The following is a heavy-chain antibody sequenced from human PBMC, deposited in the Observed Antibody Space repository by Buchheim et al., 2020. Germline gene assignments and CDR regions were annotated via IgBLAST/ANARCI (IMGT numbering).Heavy chain of an antibody. D-gene: IGHD5-18*01. V-gene: IGHV1-69*14. CDR2: IIPLFGTP. CDR3: ARGEYTYGKFTGNGMDV. Sequence: QVHLVQSGAEVKKSGSSVKVSCKASGGTFSTYALNWVRQAPGQGLEWMGGIIPLFGTPNYAQKFQGRVTITADKSTSTAYMELSSLRSEDTAVYYCARGEYTYGKFTGNGMDVWGQGTT. J-gene: IGHJ6*02. CDR1: GGTFSTYA.